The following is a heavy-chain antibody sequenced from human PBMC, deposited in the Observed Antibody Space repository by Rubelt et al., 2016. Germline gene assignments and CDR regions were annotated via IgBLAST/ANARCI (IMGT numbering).Heavy chain of an antibody. Sequence: QVQLVQSGAEVKKPGASVKVSCKASGYTFTSYAMHWVRQAPGHRLEWMGWINAGNGNTKYSQKFQGRCTITRYTAASTYYIGLRSRRSEDTAVYYCARMRGPYSSSGGEFDPWGQGTLVTVSS. CDR3: ARMRGPYSSSGGEFDP. CDR1: GYTFTSYA. D-gene: IGHD6-13*01. CDR2: INAGNGNT. J-gene: IGHJ5*02. V-gene: IGHV1-3*01.